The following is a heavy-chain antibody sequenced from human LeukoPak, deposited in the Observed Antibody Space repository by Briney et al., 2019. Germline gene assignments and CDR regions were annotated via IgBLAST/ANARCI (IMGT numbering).Heavy chain of an antibody. Sequence: PSETLSLTCAVYGGSFSGYYWSWIRQPPGKGLEWIGEINHSGSTNYNPSLTSRVTISVDTSKNQFSLKLSSVTAADTAVYYCASLVEMATILFDYWGQGTLVTVSS. CDR3: ASLVEMATILFDY. V-gene: IGHV4-34*01. J-gene: IGHJ4*02. CDR2: INHSGST. D-gene: IGHD5-24*01. CDR1: GGSFSGYY.